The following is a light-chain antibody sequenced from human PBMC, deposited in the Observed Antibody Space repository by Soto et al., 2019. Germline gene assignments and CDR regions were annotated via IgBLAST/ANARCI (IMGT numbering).Light chain of an antibody. CDR2: WAS. CDR3: QQYYSTPLT. Sequence: DLVMTQSPDSLAVSLGERATINCKSSQSVSYSSNNKNNLAWYQQKPGQPPKLLIYWASMRESGVPDRFSGSGSETDFTLTSSSLQAEDVAVYYCQQYYSTPLTFGGGTKVEIK. CDR1: QSVSYSSNNKNN. J-gene: IGKJ4*01. V-gene: IGKV4-1*01.